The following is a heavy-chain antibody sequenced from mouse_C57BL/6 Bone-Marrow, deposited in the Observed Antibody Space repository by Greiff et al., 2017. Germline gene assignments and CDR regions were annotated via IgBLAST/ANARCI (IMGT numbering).Heavy chain of an antibody. J-gene: IGHJ4*01. CDR1: GYTFTDYE. CDR3: TRGYYYGSSYAMDY. D-gene: IGHD1-1*01. Sequence: QVQLQQSGAELVRPGASVTLSCKASGYTFTDYEMHWVKQTPVHGLEWIGAIDPETGGTAYNQKFKGKAILTADTSSSTAYMELRSLTSADSAVDYCTRGYYYGSSYAMDYWGQGTSVTVSS. V-gene: IGHV1-15*01. CDR2: IDPETGGT.